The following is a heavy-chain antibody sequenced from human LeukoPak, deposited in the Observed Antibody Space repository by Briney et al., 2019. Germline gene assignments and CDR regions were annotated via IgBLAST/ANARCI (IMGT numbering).Heavy chain of an antibody. J-gene: IGHJ4*02. CDR3: AKDLFRWAFDY. D-gene: IGHD5-24*01. V-gene: IGHV3-23*01. CDR1: GFTFSSYS. Sequence: GGSLRLSCAASGFTFSSYSMNWVRQAPGKGLEWVSAIGGSDDRTDYADSVKGRFTISRDISKNTLYLQMNSLRAEDTAVYFCAKDLFRWAFDYWGQGTLVTVSS. CDR2: IGGSDDRT.